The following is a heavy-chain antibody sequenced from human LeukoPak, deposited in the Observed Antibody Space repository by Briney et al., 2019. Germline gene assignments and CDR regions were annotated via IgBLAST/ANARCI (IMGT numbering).Heavy chain of an antibody. CDR2: INPSGGST. CDR1: GYTFTSYY. CDR3: ARGISSSWTDDAFDI. Sequence: GASVKVSCKASGYTFTSYYMHWVRQAPGQGLGWMGIINPSGGSTSYAQKFQGRVTMTRDTSTSTVYMELSSLRSEDTAVYYCARGISSSWTDDAFDIWGQGTMVTVSS. J-gene: IGHJ3*02. V-gene: IGHV1-46*01. D-gene: IGHD6-13*01.